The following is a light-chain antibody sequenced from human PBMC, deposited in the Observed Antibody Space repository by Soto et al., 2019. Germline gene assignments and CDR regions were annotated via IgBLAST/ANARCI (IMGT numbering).Light chain of an antibody. CDR2: DAS. CDR1: QDIGNY. V-gene: IGKV1-33*01. J-gene: IGKJ3*01. CDR3: QQYDHLPPG. Sequence: DIQMTQSPSSLSASVGDRVTITCQASQDIGNYLNWYQQKPGKAPKLLIYDASNLETGVPSRFSGGGSGTDFTFTISNLQPDDVATYYCQQYDHLPPGFGPGTKVDIK.